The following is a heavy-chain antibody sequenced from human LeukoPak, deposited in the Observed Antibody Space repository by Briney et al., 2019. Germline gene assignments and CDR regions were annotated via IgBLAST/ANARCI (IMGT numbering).Heavy chain of an antibody. CDR1: GGSISNTNW. V-gene: IGHV4-4*02. CDR2: ISLTGLT. Sequence: SGTLSLTCGVSGGSISNTNWWSWVRQPPGQGLEWIGEISLTGLTHYNPSLESRVTVSLDKSKSQLSLNLTSVTAADTAVYYCSRENGAFSPFGYWGQGTLVTVLS. D-gene: IGHD2-8*01. CDR3: SRENGAFSPFGY. J-gene: IGHJ4*02.